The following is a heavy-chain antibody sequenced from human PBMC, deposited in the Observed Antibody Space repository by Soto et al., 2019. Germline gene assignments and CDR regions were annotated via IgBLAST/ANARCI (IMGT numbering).Heavy chain of an antibody. J-gene: IGHJ4*02. V-gene: IGHV4-4*02. Sequence: QVQLQESGPGLVKPSGTLSLTCAVSGGSISSSNWWSWVRQPPGKGLEWIGEIYHSGSTNYNPSLKRRVTIAVDKSKNLFALKLSSVTAPDTAVYYCAGAPTNYSFFTPAGFFDYWGQETLVTVSS. CDR2: IYHSGST. CDR3: AGAPTNYSFFTPAGFFDY. D-gene: IGHD2-2*01. CDR1: GGSISSSNW.